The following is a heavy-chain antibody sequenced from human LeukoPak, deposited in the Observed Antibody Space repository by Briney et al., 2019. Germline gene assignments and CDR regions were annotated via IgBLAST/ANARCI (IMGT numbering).Heavy chain of an antibody. V-gene: IGHV3-23*01. D-gene: IGHD3-22*01. CDR3: AKDPNYYDSDGMDV. Sequence: GGSLRLSCAASGFTFSSYAMSWVRQAPGQGLEWVSAISGSGGSTYYADSVKGRFTISRDNSKNTLYLQMNSLRAEDTAVYYCAKDPNYYDSDGMDVWGQGTTVTVSS. J-gene: IGHJ6*02. CDR1: GFTFSSYA. CDR2: ISGSGGST.